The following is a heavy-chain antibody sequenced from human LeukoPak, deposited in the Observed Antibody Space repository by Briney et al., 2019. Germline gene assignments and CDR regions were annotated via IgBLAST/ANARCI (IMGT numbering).Heavy chain of an antibody. CDR3: ARAYRGYSYGSDY. V-gene: IGHV3-9*01. CDR1: GFTFDDYA. J-gene: IGHJ4*02. CDR2: ISWNSGSI. Sequence: GGSLRLSCAASGFTFDDYAMHWVRQAPGKGLEWVSGISWNSGSIGYADSVKGRFTISRDNAKNSLYLQMNSLRAEDTAVYYCARAYRGYSYGSDYWGQGTLVTVSS. D-gene: IGHD5-18*01.